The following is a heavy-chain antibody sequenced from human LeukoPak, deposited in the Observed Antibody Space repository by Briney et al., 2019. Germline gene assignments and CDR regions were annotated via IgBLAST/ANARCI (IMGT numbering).Heavy chain of an antibody. J-gene: IGHJ5*02. CDR2: VNTDGRTT. V-gene: IGHV3-74*01. CDR1: GFPFNNYW. CDR3: ARAGAIGWYAAGWFDP. Sequence: LPGGSLRLSCAASGFPFNNYWMHWVRQAPGKGLVWVSSVNTDGRTTRYAASVQGRFTISRDNAKNTLYLQMNSLRVDDTAVYYCARAGAIGWYAAGWFDPWGQGTLVTVSS. D-gene: IGHD6-19*01.